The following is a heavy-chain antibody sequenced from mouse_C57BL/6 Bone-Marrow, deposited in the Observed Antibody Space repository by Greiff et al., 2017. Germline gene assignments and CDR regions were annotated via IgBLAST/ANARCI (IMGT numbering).Heavy chain of an antibody. Sequence: VPLQQSGAELVRPGASVKLSCTASGFNLKDDYMHWVKPRPAPGLEWIGWIDPETGDTEYDSKFQGKATITADTSSNTAYLQLSSLTSEDTSVYYCTNDRGGSLDFWGTGTTVTVSA. CDR2: IDPETGDT. V-gene: IGHV14-4*01. D-gene: IGHD2-12*01. CDR3: TNDRGGSLDF. CDR1: GFNLKDDY. J-gene: IGHJ1*03.